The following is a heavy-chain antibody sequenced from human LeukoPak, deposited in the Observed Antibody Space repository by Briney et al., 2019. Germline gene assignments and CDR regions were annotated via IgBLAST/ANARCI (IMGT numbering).Heavy chain of an antibody. Sequence: SETLSLTCAVYGGSFSGYYWSWIRQPPGKGLEWIGEINHSGSTNYNPSLKSRVIISVDTSKNQFSLKLSSVTAADTAVYYCARGWGAARNWGQGTLVTVSS. V-gene: IGHV4-34*01. D-gene: IGHD6-6*01. CDR2: INHSGST. J-gene: IGHJ4*02. CDR1: GGSFSGYY. CDR3: ARGWGAARN.